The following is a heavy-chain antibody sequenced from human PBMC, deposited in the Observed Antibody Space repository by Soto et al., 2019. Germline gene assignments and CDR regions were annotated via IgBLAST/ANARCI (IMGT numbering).Heavy chain of an antibody. D-gene: IGHD1-1*01. CDR3: VGTGTKDDY. Sequence: QVQLQESGPGLVKPSQTLSLTCTVSGASVSSGDYYWSCIRQPPGKGLEWIGYIYSSGGSYYNPSLKGRLTISIDTSKNQFSLKLNSVTVADTAIYYCVGTGTKDDYWGRGTLVTVSS. V-gene: IGHV4-30-4*01. CDR1: GASVSSGDYY. CDR2: IYSSGGS. J-gene: IGHJ4*02.